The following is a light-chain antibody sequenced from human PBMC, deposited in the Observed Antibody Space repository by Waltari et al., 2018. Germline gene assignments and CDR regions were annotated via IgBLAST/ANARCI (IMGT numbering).Light chain of an antibody. J-gene: IGKJ2*01. CDR1: QSVLYSSSNKNY. CDR3: QQYYNTPYT. CDR2: WAS. V-gene: IGKV4-1*01. Sequence: DIVLTQSPDSLAVSLGERATINCKSSQSVLYSSSNKNYLAWYQQEPGQPPKLLIYWASTRESGVPDRFSGSGSGTDFTLTISSLQAEDVAVYYCQQYYNTPYTFGQGTKLEI.